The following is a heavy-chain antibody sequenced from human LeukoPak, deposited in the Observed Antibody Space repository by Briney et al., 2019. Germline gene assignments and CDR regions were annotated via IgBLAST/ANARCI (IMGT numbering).Heavy chain of an antibody. V-gene: IGHV3-30*02. CDR3: VKDNPLDY. CDR2: IRYDGNNK. J-gene: IGHJ4*02. D-gene: IGHD1-14*01. CDR1: GFTFSNYG. Sequence: GGSLTLSCGAPGFTFSNYGMLWVRQAAGKGLEWVAFIRYDGNNKLYADSMKGRFTISRDNSKNTLYLHINSLRAEGTAVYYCVKDNPLDYWGQGTMVIVSS.